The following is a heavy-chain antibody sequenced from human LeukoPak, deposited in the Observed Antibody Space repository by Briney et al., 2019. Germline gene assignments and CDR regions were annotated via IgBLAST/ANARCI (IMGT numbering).Heavy chain of an antibody. D-gene: IGHD6-13*01. V-gene: IGHV3-30*18. CDR3: AKVGYSSSWNYYYYGMDV. Sequence: GGSLRLSCAASGFTFDIYGMHWVRQAPGGGLEWVAVILYDGSNRYYADSVKGRFTISRDNSRNTLYLQMSSLRPEDTAVYYCAKVGYSSSWNYYYYGMDVWGQGTTVTVSS. J-gene: IGHJ6*02. CDR2: ILYDGSNR. CDR1: GFTFDIYG.